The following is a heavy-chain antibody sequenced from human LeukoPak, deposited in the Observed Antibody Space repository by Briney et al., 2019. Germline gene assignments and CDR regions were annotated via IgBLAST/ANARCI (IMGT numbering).Heavy chain of an antibody. V-gene: IGHV4-4*07. D-gene: IGHD1-26*01. CDR1: GGSISSYF. J-gene: IGHJ4*02. Sequence: PSETLSLTCTVSGGSISSYFWTWIRQPAGKGLEWIGRIYSSGSTNYNPSLKSRVTMSVDTSKNQFSLKLSSVTAADTAVYYCARQGARGELLPYYFDYWGQGTLVTVSS. CDR3: ARQGARGELLPYYFDY. CDR2: IYSSGST.